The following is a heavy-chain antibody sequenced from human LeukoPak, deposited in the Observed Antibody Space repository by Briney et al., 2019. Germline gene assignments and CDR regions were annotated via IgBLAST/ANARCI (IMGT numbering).Heavy chain of an antibody. J-gene: IGHJ4*02. Sequence: PGGSPRLSCAASGFTFSSYWMHWVRQAPGKGLVWVSRINTDGSSTSYADSVKGRFTISRDNAKNSLYLQMNSLRAEDTAVYYCARVVAASIDYWGQGTLVTVSS. CDR2: INTDGSST. CDR1: GFTFSSYW. D-gene: IGHD2-2*02. CDR3: ARVVAASIDY. V-gene: IGHV3-74*01.